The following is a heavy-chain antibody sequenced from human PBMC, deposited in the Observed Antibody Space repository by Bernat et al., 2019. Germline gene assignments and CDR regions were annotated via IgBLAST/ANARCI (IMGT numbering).Heavy chain of an antibody. D-gene: IGHD6-13*01. CDR3: ARTLGVAAATGGY. CDR1: GGSISSNSYY. Sequence: QLQLQESGPGLVKPSETLSLTCSISGGSISSNSYYWGWIRQPPGKGLEWIGSIHYSGTTYYNPSLASRLTISVDTSKTQFSLKLRSVTAADTAVYYCARTLGVAAATGGYWGQGTLVTVSS. V-gene: IGHV4-39*01. J-gene: IGHJ4*02. CDR2: IHYSGTT.